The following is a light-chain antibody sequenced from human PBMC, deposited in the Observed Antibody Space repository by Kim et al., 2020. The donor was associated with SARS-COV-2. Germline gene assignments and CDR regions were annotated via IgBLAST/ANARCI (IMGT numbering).Light chain of an antibody. Sequence: DIQMTQSPSSLSASVGDRVTITCRASQNIDYFLNWYQQKPGKAPKLLISAASHLQSGVSSRFRGSGSGTEFTLTISSLQPEDCATYFCQQSSSTLLTFGGGTKVDIK. J-gene: IGKJ4*01. CDR3: QQSSSTLLT. CDR2: AAS. CDR1: QNIDYF. V-gene: IGKV1-39*01.